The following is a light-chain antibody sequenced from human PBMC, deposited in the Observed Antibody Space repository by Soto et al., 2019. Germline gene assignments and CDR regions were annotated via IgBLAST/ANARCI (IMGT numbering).Light chain of an antibody. CDR2: GAS. CDR3: QQYGSSPLT. CDR1: QRVPRSY. J-gene: IGKJ3*01. V-gene: IGKV3-20*01. Sequence: EIVLRQSPGTLSLSPGERATSPCRPLQRVPRSYLAWYQQKPGQAPMLLIYGASRRATGIPARFSGSGSGTDFTLTISRLEPEDFAVYYCQQYGSSPLTFGPGPKVDIK.